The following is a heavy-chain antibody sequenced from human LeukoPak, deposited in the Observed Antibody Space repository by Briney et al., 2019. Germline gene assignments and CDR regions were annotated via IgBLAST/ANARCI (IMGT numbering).Heavy chain of an antibody. Sequence: GASVKVSCRASGYTFTSYGISWARQAPGRGLEWMGWISTDNGNTNYVQNLQGRVSMTRDTFTSTVYMELRSLRSDDTAVYYCARAQSRTNWDGFDIWGQGTMVTVPS. D-gene: IGHD1-7*01. V-gene: IGHV1-18*01. J-gene: IGHJ3*02. CDR1: GYTFTSYG. CDR3: ARAQSRTNWDGFDI. CDR2: ISTDNGNT.